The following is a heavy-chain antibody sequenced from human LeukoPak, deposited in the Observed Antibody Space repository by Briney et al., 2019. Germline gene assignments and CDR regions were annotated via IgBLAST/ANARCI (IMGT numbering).Heavy chain of an antibody. Sequence: PSETLSLTCPVSGGSVSSSRYYWGWIRQPPGKGLEWIGSIYYTGSTYYKPSLKSRVTISVDASKNQISLKLSSVTAADTAVYYCARGPITIFGVVIRTPKSNWFDPWGQGTLVTVSS. D-gene: IGHD3-3*01. V-gene: IGHV4-39*01. CDR1: GGSVSSSRYY. CDR3: ARGPITIFGVVIRTPKSNWFDP. CDR2: IYYTGST. J-gene: IGHJ5*02.